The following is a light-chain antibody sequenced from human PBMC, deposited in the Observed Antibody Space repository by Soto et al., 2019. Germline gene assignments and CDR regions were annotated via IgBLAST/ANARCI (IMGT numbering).Light chain of an antibody. J-gene: IGKJ5*01. CDR3: QQRNMWPFT. CDR1: QSVGND. V-gene: IGKV3-11*01. CDR2: DSS. Sequence: EIVLTQSPATLSLSPGEIATLSCRASQSVGNDLGWYQRKPGQAPRLLIYDSSNRATGIPARFSGSGSGTDSSLTISGLEPEDLALYFCQQRNMWPFTFGQGTRLEIK.